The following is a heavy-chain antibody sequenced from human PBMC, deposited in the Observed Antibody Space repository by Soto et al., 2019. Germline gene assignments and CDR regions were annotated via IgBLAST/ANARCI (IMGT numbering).Heavy chain of an antibody. V-gene: IGHV1-69*12. Sequence: QVQLVQSGAEVKKPGSSVKVSCKASGGTFSSYAISWVRQAPGQGLEWMGGIIPFFGTADYAQKFQGRVTITADETTSTAYMEQSSPRSEDTAVYDCERDLEDGTTWSSWFDPWGQGTLVTVSS. CDR3: ERDLEDGTTWSSWFDP. CDR2: IIPFFGTA. CDR1: GGTFSSYA. D-gene: IGHD1-7*01. J-gene: IGHJ5*02.